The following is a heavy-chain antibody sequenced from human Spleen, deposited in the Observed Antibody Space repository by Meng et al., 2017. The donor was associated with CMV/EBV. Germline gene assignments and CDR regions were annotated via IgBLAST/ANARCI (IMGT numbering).Heavy chain of an antibody. CDR3: AIDGGGYCSS. CDR2: IRDKANNYMT. J-gene: IGHJ4*02. Sequence: CAAYGVNFNYYYIHWVRQAPGKGLEWVGRIRDKANNYMTEYAASVKGKFTISRDDSKNSVYLQMNSLQTEDTAVYFCAIDGGGYCSSWGQGTLVTVSS. D-gene: IGHD6-13*01. CDR1: GVNFNYYY. V-gene: IGHV3-72*01.